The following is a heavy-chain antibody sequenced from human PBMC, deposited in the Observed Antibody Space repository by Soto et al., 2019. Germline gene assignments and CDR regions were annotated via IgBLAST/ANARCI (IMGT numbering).Heavy chain of an antibody. CDR3: ASGACSSTSCYKTYYYYAMDV. J-gene: IGHJ6*02. Sequence: GASVKVSCKASGYTFTGYYMQWVGQAPGQGLEGMGWINPNSGGTNYAQKFQGWVTMTRDPSISTAYMELSRLRSDDTAVYSCASGACSSTSCYKTYYYYAMDVWGQGTPVTVSS. CDR1: GYTFTGYY. D-gene: IGHD2-2*02. CDR2: INPNSGGT. V-gene: IGHV1-2*04.